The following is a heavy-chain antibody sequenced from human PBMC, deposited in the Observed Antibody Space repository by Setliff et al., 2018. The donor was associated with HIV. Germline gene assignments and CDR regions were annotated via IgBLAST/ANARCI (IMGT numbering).Heavy chain of an antibody. D-gene: IGHD4-17*01. CDR3: GTVTTGHWYFDL. Sequence: SETLSLTCAVSGYSISSNYYWGWIRQSPGKGLEWIGSIKHSGNIYYNSSLKSRISVSRDTSKNQFLLKLSSVTAADTAVYYCGTVTTGHWYFDLWGRGTLVTVSS. CDR1: GYSISSNYY. V-gene: IGHV4-38-2*01. J-gene: IGHJ2*01. CDR2: IKHSGNI.